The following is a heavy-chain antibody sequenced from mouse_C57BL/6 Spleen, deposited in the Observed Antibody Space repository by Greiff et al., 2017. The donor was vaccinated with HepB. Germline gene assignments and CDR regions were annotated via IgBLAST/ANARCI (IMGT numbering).Heavy chain of an antibody. D-gene: IGHD1-1*01. CDR1: GYTFTDYY. CDR2: INPNNGGT. CDR3: ASEGSGSFAY. V-gene: IGHV1-26*01. Sequence: EVQLQQSGPELVKPGASVKISCKASGYTFTDYYMNWVKQSHGKSLEWIGDINPNNGGTSYNQKFKGKATLTVDKSSSTAYMELRSLTSEDSAVYYCASEGSGSFAYWGQGTLVTVSA. J-gene: IGHJ3*01.